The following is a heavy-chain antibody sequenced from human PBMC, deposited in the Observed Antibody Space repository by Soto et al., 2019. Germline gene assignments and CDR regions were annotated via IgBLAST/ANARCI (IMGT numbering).Heavy chain of an antibody. CDR2: IGGSGGST. V-gene: IGHV3-23*01. J-gene: IGHJ4*02. CDR1: GLTFGSYA. CDR3: AKAKYSDYDISLNFDY. Sequence: EVQLLESGGGLVQPGGSLRLSCAVSGLTFGSYAMSWVRQAPGKGLEWVSGIGGSGGSTYYADSVKGRFTSSRDNSKNTLYLQMNSLRVEDTAVYYCAKAKYSDYDISLNFDYWGLGTLATVSS. D-gene: IGHD5-12*01.